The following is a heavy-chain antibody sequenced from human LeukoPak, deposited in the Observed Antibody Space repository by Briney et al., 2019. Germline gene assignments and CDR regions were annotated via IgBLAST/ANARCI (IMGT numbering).Heavy chain of an antibody. D-gene: IGHD3-16*01. CDR1: GGSISSGDSY. CDR3: ARAHQVGITDAFDI. CDR2: IYYSGST. V-gene: IGHV4-30-4*01. J-gene: IGHJ3*02. Sequence: SETLSLTCTVSGGSISSGDSYWSWIRQPPGKGLEWIGYIYYSGSTYYNPSLKSRVTISVDTSKNQFSLKLSSVTAADTAVYYCARAHQVGITDAFDIWGQGTMVTVSS.